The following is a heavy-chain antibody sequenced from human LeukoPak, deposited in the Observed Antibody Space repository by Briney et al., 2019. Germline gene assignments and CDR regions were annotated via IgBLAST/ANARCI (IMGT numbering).Heavy chain of an antibody. Sequence: PSETLSLTCTVSGGSISSSSYSWGWVRQPPGKGLEWIGSIYYSGRTYYNPSLRSRVTISVDTSKNQFSLKLSSVTAADTAVYYCARQDYYDSSGYCDAFDIWGQGTMVTVSS. J-gene: IGHJ3*02. CDR3: ARQDYYDSSGYCDAFDI. V-gene: IGHV4-39*01. CDR2: IYYSGRT. CDR1: GGSISSSSYS. D-gene: IGHD3-22*01.